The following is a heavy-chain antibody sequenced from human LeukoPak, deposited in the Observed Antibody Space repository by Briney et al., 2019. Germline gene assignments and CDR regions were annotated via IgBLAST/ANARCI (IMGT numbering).Heavy chain of an antibody. V-gene: IGHV3-30*03. D-gene: IGHD2-2*01. CDR1: GFTLSSYG. CDR2: ISYDGSNK. Sequence: PGGSLRLSCAASGFTLSSYGVHWVRQAPGKGLEWVAVISYDGSNKYYADSVKGRFTISRDNSKNTLYLQMNSLRAEDTAVYYCARGGLGYCSSTSCFYYYYYMDVWGKGTTVTVSS. J-gene: IGHJ6*03. CDR3: ARGGLGYCSSTSCFYYYYYMDV.